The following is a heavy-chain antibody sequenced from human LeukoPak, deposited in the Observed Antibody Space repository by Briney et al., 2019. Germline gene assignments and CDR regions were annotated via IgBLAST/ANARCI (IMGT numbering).Heavy chain of an antibody. CDR2: ISYDGSNK. J-gene: IGHJ4*02. CDR3: AKPCSGSYGCFDY. D-gene: IGHD1-26*01. Sequence: QPGRSLRLSCAASGFTFSSYAMHWVRQAPGKGLEWVAVISYDGSNKYYADSVKGRFTISRDNSKNTLYLQMNSLRAEDTAVYYCAKPCSGSYGCFDYWGQGTLVTVSS. CDR1: GFTFSSYA. V-gene: IGHV3-30*07.